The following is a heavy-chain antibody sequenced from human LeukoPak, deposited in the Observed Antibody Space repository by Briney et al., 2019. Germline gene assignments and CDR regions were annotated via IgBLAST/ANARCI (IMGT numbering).Heavy chain of an antibody. J-gene: IGHJ3*02. Sequence: SETLSLTCTVSGGSISSYYWSWIRQPPGKGLEWIGYIYYSGSTNYNPSLKSRVTISVDTSKNHFSLKLSSVTAADTAVYYCARAGWDYGAAFDIWGQGTMVTASS. CDR1: GGSISSYY. V-gene: IGHV4-59*01. D-gene: IGHD3-16*01. CDR3: ARAGWDYGAAFDI. CDR2: IYYSGST.